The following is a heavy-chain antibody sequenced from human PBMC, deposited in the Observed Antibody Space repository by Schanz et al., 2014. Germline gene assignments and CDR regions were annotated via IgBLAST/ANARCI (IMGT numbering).Heavy chain of an antibody. CDR3: ARDMPAAGPNDY. CDR2: ISGSGGGT. D-gene: IGHD6-13*01. CDR1: GFTFRSFA. Sequence: EVQLVESGGGLVQPGGSLRLSCAASGFTFRSFAMTWVRQDPGKGLEWVSGISGSGGGTYSADSVKGRFTISRDNSKNTLYLQMNSLRADDTAIYYCARDMPAAGPNDYWGQGTLVTVSS. J-gene: IGHJ4*02. V-gene: IGHV3-23*04.